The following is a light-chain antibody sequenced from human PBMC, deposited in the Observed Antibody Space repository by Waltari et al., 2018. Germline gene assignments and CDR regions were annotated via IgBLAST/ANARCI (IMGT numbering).Light chain of an antibody. CDR1: QSISKW. Sequence: DLRMTQSPSTLSASARDRVIIPCRASQSISKWLTWYQQKPGKAPKLLIYDASTLQSGVPSRFSGSGSGTDFTLTISSLQPDDFATYYCQQYYSYSVLTFGGGTKVEIK. V-gene: IGKV1-5*01. CDR3: QQYYSYSVLT. CDR2: DAS. J-gene: IGKJ4*01.